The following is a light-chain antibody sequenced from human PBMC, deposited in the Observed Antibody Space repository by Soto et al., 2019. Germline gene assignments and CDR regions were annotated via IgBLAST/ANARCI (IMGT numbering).Light chain of an antibody. Sequence: QSVLTQPPSVSGAPGQRVTISCTGSSSNIGSGYDVHWYQQLPRTAPKLLIDGNNNRPSGVPDRFSASRSGTSASLAFTGLQVEDEADYYCQSFDSSLTNSGVFGGGTKLTVL. CDR1: SSNIGSGYD. V-gene: IGLV1-40*01. CDR3: QSFDSSLTNSGV. J-gene: IGLJ2*01. CDR2: GNN.